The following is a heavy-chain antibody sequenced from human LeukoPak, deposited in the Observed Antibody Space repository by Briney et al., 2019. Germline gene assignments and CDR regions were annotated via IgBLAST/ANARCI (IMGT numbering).Heavy chain of an antibody. CDR1: GGTFSSYA. J-gene: IGHJ5*02. Sequence: ASVKVSCKASGGTFSSYAISWVRQAPGQGLEWMGGIIPIFGTANYAQKFQGRVTITADESTSTAYMELSSLRSGDTAVYYCARGLLTGYSPYWFDPWGQGTLVTVSS. CDR3: ARGLLTGYSPYWFDP. CDR2: IIPIFGTA. V-gene: IGHV1-69*13. D-gene: IGHD3-9*01.